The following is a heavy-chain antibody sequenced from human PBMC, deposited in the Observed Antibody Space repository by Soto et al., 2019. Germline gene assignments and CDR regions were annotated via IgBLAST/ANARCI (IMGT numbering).Heavy chain of an antibody. J-gene: IGHJ4*02. Sequence: GSLRLSCAASGFIFSDYWMHWVRQVPGKGLVWVWRINNDGTSTKYADSVKGRFTISRDNAKKMLYLQMSGVRADDTAVYYCAAAQYYERSDYWGQGTLVTVS. CDR1: GFIFSDYW. CDR3: AAAQYYERSDY. V-gene: IGHV3-74*03. D-gene: IGHD3-16*01. CDR2: INNDGTST.